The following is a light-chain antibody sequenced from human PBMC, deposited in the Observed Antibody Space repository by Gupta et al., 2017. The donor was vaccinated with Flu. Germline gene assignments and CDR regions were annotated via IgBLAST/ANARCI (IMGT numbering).Light chain of an antibody. J-gene: IGLJ2*01. V-gene: IGLV3-1*01. Sequence: SYELTQPPSVSVSPGQTASITCSGNKLGEKNACWYQQKPGQSPVLVIYQDTERPSGIPERFSGSRSGNTASLTISGTQAIDEADYYCQAWDGSIVVFGGGTKLTVL. CDR1: KLGEKN. CDR2: QDT. CDR3: QAWDGSIVV.